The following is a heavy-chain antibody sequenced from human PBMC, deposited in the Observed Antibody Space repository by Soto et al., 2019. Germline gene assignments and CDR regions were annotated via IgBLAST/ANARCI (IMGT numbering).Heavy chain of an antibody. V-gene: IGHV4-30-4*01. D-gene: IGHD5-12*01. Sequence: SETLSLTCTVSGGSINSGDYHWSWIRQPPGKGLGWIGYSYNSGSTYYNPSLKSRVTISVDASKNQFSLKLSSVTAADTAVYYCAREGGYDSPHGCWRQGTLVTVSS. J-gene: IGHJ4*02. CDR1: GGSINSGDYH. CDR3: AREGGYDSPHGC. CDR2: SYNSGST.